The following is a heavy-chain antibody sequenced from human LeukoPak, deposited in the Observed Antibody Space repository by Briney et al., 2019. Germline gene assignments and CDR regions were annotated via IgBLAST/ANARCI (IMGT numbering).Heavy chain of an antibody. V-gene: IGHV3-23*01. CDR3: AKDRLSYGGDSSDAFDI. CDR2: ISGSGGST. D-gene: IGHD3-22*01. CDR1: GFTFSSYA. Sequence: TGGSLRLSCAASGFTFSSYAMTWVRQAPGKGLEWVSAISGSGGSTYYADSVKGRFTISRDNSKNTLYLQMNSLRAEDTAVYYCAKDRLSYGGDSSDAFDIWGQGTMVTVSS. J-gene: IGHJ3*02.